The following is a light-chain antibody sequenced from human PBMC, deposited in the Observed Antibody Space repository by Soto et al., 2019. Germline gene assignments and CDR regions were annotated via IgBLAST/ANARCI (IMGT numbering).Light chain of an antibody. V-gene: IGKV1-39*01. J-gene: IGKJ1*01. CDR1: QSINSY. Sequence: DIQMTQSPSSLSASVGDRVSITCRASQSINSYLNWYQQRPGEAPHLLIYAASSLQSVVPSRFSGSGSGTEFTITISSLQPEDFASYYCQQSYETPWTFGQGTKVEI. CDR2: AAS. CDR3: QQSYETPWT.